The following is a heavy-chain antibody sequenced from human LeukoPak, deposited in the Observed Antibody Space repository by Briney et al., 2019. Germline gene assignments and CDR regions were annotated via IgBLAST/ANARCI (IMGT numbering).Heavy chain of an antibody. J-gene: IGHJ4*02. V-gene: IGHV3-23*01. Sequence: GRSLRLSCAAGGSMFTNYVMYWVRQAPRQGLEWVSVISASGYTIDYADSVKGRFTISRDNSKNTLHLQMNRLRAEDTAVYYCARLITTSGWYEDYWGQGTLATVSS. CDR3: ARLITTSGWYEDY. CDR1: GSMFTNYV. D-gene: IGHD6-19*01. CDR2: ISASGYTI.